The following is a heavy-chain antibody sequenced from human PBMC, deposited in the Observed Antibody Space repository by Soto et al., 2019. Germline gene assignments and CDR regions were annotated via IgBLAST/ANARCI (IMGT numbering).Heavy chain of an antibody. V-gene: IGHV4-31*03. CDR2: IYYSGST. J-gene: IGHJ4*02. CDR3: ARDAPWSSSLDY. D-gene: IGHD6-13*01. CDR1: GCSISSGGYY. Sequence: QVQLQESGPGLVKPSQTLSRTCTVSGCSISSGGYYWSWIRQHPGKGLEWIGYIYYSGSTYYNPSLKSRVTISVDTSKNQFSLKLSSVTAADTAVYYCARDAPWSSSLDYWGQGTLVTVSS.